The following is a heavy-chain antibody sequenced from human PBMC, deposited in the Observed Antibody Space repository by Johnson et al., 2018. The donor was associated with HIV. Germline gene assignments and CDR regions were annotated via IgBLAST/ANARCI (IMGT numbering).Heavy chain of an antibody. Sequence: VQLVESGGGLVQPGGSLRLSCAASGFTVSSNYMRWVRQAPGKGLEWVSVIYSGGSTYYADSVKGRFTISRDNSKNTLYLQMNSLRAEDTAVYYCARDRGQWLLGMSDAFDIWGQGTMVTVSS. CDR3: ARDRGQWLLGMSDAFDI. CDR1: GFTVSSNY. D-gene: IGHD3-22*01. CDR2: IYSGGST. J-gene: IGHJ3*02. V-gene: IGHV3-66*01.